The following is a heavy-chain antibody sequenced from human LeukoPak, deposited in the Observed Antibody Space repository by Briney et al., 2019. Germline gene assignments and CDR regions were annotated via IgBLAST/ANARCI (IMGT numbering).Heavy chain of an antibody. CDR2: INHSGST. V-gene: IGHV4-34*01. CDR3: ARSRGSSSSTFQH. Sequence: SETLSLTCAVYGGSFSGYYWSWIRQPPGKGLEWIGEINHSGSTNYNPSLKSRVTISVDTSKNQFSLKLSSVTAADTAVYYCARSRGSSSSTFQHWGQGTLVTVSS. CDR1: GGSFSGYY. J-gene: IGHJ1*01. D-gene: IGHD6-6*01.